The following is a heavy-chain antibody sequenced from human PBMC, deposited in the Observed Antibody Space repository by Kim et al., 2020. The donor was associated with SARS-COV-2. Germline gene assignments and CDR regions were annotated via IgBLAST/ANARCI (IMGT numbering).Heavy chain of an antibody. J-gene: IGHJ3*02. CDR2: INHSGST. Sequence: SETLSLTCAVYGGSFSGYYWSWIRQPPGKGLEWIGEINHSGSTNYNPSLKSRDTISVDTSKNQFSLKLSSVTAADTAVYYCARGPRINNSGSYSDIWGQGTMVTDSS. CDR1: GGSFSGYY. V-gene: IGHV4-34*01. D-gene: IGHD1-26*01. CDR3: ARGPRINNSGSYSDI.